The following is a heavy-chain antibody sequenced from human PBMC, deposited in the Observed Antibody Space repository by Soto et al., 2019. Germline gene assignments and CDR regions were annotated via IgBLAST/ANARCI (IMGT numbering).Heavy chain of an antibody. Sequence: PGGSLRLSCAASGFIFSSDWMHWVRQAPGGGLVWVSRINTDGSGTTYADSVKGRFTISRDNSKNTLYLQMNSLRAEDTAVYYCARERTLWSGYYKYNWFDPWGQGTLVTVSS. V-gene: IGHV3-74*01. CDR3: ARERTLWSGYYKYNWFDP. CDR2: INTDGSGT. J-gene: IGHJ5*02. CDR1: GFIFSSDW. D-gene: IGHD3-3*01.